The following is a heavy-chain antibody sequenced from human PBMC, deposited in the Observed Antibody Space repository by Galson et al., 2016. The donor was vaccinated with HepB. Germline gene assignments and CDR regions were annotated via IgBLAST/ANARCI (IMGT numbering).Heavy chain of an antibody. Sequence: SLRLSCAASGFTFSNYAMSWVRQAPGKGLEWVSGISGTGGTTYYADSVKGRFTISRDNSKNTLYLRMNSLRAEDTAVYYCAKGADFWSGDYGGLWGQGTLVTVSS. CDR2: ISGTGGTT. V-gene: IGHV3-23*01. D-gene: IGHD3-3*01. CDR1: GFTFSNYA. J-gene: IGHJ4*02. CDR3: AKGADFWSGDYGGL.